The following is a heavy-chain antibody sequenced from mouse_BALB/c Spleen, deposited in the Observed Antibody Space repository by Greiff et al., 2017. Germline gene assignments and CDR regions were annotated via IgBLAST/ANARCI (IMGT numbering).Heavy chain of an antibody. J-gene: IGHJ4*01. Sequence: EVQLQESGPSLVKPSQTLSLTCSVTGDSITSGYWNWIRKFPGNKLEYMGYISYSGSTYYNPSLKSRISITRDTSKNQYYLQLNSVTTEDTATYYCARKGIYYDYDYAMDYWGQGTSVTVSS. CDR2: ISYSGST. CDR1: GDSITSGY. V-gene: IGHV3-8*02. D-gene: IGHD2-4*01. CDR3: ARKGIYYDYDYAMDY.